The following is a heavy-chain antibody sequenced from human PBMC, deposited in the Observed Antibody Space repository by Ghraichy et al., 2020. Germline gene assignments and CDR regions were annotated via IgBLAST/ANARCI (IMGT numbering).Heavy chain of an antibody. D-gene: IGHD3-16*02. J-gene: IGHJ4*02. CDR1: GGSISSSSYY. Sequence: SETLSLTCTVSGGSISSSSYYWGWIRQPPGKGLEWIGSIYYSGSTYYNPSLKSRVTISVETSKNQFSLKMSSVTAADTAVYYCARFGAAAFYDYGWGSYRFFDYWGQGTLVTVSS. CDR2: IYYSGST. CDR3: ARFGAAAFYDYGWGSYRFFDY. V-gene: IGHV4-39*01.